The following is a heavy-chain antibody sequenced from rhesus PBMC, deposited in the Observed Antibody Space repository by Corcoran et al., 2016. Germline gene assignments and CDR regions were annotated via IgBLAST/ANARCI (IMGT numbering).Heavy chain of an antibody. CDR2: IGGSSGST. CDR1: GGSISSNY. CDR3: ARHGYSNYVFAEYFEF. J-gene: IGHJ1*01. Sequence: QVQLQESGPELVKPSETLSLTCAVSGGSISSNYWSWIRHPPGKGLEWMWYIGGSSGSTNYNPSLKSRVTISTDTSKNHFSLKLSSVTAADTAVYYCARHGYSNYVFAEYFEFWGQGALVTVSS. D-gene: IGHD4-23*01. V-gene: IGHV4-165*01.